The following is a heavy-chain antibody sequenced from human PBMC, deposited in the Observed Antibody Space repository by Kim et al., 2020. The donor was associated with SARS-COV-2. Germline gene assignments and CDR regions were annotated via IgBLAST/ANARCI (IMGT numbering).Heavy chain of an antibody. D-gene: IGHD1-26*01. CDR1: GFTFSDYW. Sequence: GGSLRLSCAASGFTFSDYWMNWVRQAPGKGLEWVANINQDGSAKYYVDSVKGRFTISRDNAKNSLFLQMNSLRAEDTAVYYCARGGGATEYWGQGTLVTVSS. J-gene: IGHJ4*02. CDR3: ARGGGATEY. CDR2: INQDGSAK. V-gene: IGHV3-7*01.